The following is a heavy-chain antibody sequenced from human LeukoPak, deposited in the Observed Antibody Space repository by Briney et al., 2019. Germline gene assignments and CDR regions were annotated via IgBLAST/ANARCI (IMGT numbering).Heavy chain of an antibody. D-gene: IGHD3-22*01. CDR3: ARDYYYDSSGYYYFDY. J-gene: IGHJ4*02. CDR1: GGSFSGYY. Sequence: SEALSLTGAVYGGSFSGYYWNWIRQPPGKGLEWIGYIYFSGSTNYNPSLKSRVTISVDKSKNQFSLKLSSVTAADTAVYYCARDYYYDSSGYYYFDYWGQGTLVTVSS. V-gene: IGHV4-59*12. CDR2: IYFSGST.